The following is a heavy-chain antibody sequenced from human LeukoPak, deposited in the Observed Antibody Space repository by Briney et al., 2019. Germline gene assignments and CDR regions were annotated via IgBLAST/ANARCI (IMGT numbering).Heavy chain of an antibody. V-gene: IGHV4-4*07. CDR3: ARNGRVVAATRAGRDWFDP. D-gene: IGHD2-15*01. CDR1: GGSISTYY. Sequence: PSETLSLTCTVSGGSISTYYWSWIRQFPGKGLGWIGRIYTSGSTNYNPSLKSRVTMSVDTSKNQFSLKLSSVTAADTAVYYCARNGRVVAATRAGRDWFDPWGQGTLVTVSS. CDR2: IYTSGST. J-gene: IGHJ5*02.